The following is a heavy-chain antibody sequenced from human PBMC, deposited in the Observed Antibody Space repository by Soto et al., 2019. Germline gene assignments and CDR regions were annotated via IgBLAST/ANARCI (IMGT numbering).Heavy chain of an antibody. V-gene: IGHV4-30-4*01. CDR1: GGSTSSDNY. Sequence: SETLSLTCTGSGGSTSSDNYWSWIRQPPGKGLEWIGHIYYSGNTDYNPSLKSRLAISIDTSKNQFSLKLSSVTAADTAVYFCAREGGESSDGLYYFDSWGQGSLVTVSS. CDR2: IYYSGNT. D-gene: IGHD3-16*01. J-gene: IGHJ4*02. CDR3: AREGGESSDGLYYFDS.